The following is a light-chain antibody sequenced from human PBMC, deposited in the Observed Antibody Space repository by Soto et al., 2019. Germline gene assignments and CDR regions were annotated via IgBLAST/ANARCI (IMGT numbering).Light chain of an antibody. V-gene: IGKV3-15*01. CDR2: RAS. J-gene: IGKJ5*01. Sequence: EIVLTQSPATLSVSPGERATLSCRASRSVGSLLAWYQQKPGQAPRLLIYRASSRATGISGSFSGSGSGTEFTLTITSLQSEDFAVYYCQQYNEWPITFGQGTRLEI. CDR1: RSVGSL. CDR3: QQYNEWPIT.